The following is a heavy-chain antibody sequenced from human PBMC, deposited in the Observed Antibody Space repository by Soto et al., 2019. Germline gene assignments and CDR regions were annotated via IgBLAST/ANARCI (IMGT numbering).Heavy chain of an antibody. CDR3: AKSSDNGEHGDWFDP. D-gene: IGHD4-17*01. CDR2: ISFDGSKK. Sequence: QVQLVESGGGVVQPGRSLRLSCAASGFTFSSYGMHWVRQAPGKGLEWVAVISFDGSKKYYADSVKGRFTISRDNSWNTLFLQMNGLRAEDTALYYCAKSSDNGEHGDWFDPWGPGTLVTVSS. CDR1: GFTFSSYG. J-gene: IGHJ5*02. V-gene: IGHV3-30*18.